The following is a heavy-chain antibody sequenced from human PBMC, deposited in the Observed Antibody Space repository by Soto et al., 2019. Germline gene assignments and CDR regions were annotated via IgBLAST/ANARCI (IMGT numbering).Heavy chain of an antibody. J-gene: IGHJ4*02. V-gene: IGHV3-23*01. D-gene: IGHD6-25*01. CDR2: ISGSGDTT. Sequence: GGSMRHSYAASGLPFSFYAINWVRQAPGKGLEWVSFISGSGDTTYYADSVKGRFTISRDNSKNTVYLHMNSLRAEDTAVYYCRPDSSGGEFDCWGPGTLVTVSS. CDR3: RPDSSGGEFDC. CDR1: GLPFSFYA.